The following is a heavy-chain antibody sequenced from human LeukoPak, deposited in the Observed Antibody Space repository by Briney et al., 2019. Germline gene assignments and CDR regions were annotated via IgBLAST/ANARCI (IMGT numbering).Heavy chain of an antibody. D-gene: IGHD4-17*01. V-gene: IGHV3-64D*06. CDR1: GFTFSSYA. J-gene: IGHJ4*02. Sequence: GGSLRLSCSASGFTFSSYAMHWVRQAPGKGLEYVSAISSNGGSTYYADSAKGRFTISRDNSKNTLYLQMSSLRAEDTAVYYCVNLVDGDYVHNFDYWGQGTLVTVSS. CDR2: ISSNGGST. CDR3: VNLVDGDYVHNFDY.